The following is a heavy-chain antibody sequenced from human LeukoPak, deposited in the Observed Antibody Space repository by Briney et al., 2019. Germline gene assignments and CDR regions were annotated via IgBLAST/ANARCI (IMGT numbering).Heavy chain of an antibody. CDR2: ISWNGGST. CDR3: ARHSSYSYGPYYMDV. CDR1: GFTLDDYG. J-gene: IGHJ6*03. Sequence: GGSLRLSCAASGFTLDDYGMSWVSQAPGKGLEWVSGISWNGGSTGYADSVKGRFTISRDNAKNSLYLQMNSLRAEDTALYYCARHSSYSYGPYYMDVWGKGTTVTVSS. D-gene: IGHD5-18*01. V-gene: IGHV3-20*04.